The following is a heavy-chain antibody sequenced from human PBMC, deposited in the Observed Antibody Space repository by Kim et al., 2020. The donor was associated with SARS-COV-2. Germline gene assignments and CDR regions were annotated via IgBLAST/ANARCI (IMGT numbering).Heavy chain of an antibody. D-gene: IGHD5-12*01. Sequence: SVRSNPDSVKGRFTISRDDAKNSLYLQMNSLRTEDTAGYYCAKGGGYVDPWGQGTLVTVSS. CDR2: SVR. J-gene: IGHJ5*02. V-gene: IGHV3-11*01. CDR3: AKGGGYVDP.